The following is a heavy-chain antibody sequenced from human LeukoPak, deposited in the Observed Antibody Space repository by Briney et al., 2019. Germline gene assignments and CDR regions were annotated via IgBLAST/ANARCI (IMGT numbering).Heavy chain of an antibody. CDR2: INPNSGGT. Sequence: ASVKVSCKASGYTFTGYYMHWVRQAPGQGLEWMGRINPNSGGTNYAQKFQGRVTMTRDMSISTAYMELSRLRSDDTAVYYCALGYCSSTSCSFDYWGQGTLVTVSS. V-gene: IGHV1-2*06. J-gene: IGHJ4*02. D-gene: IGHD2-2*01. CDR3: ALGYCSSTSCSFDY. CDR1: GYTFTGYY.